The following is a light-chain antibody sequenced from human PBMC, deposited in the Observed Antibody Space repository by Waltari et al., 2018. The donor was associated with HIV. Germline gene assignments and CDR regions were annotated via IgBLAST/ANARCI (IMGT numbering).Light chain of an antibody. V-gene: IGLV2-23*01. J-gene: IGLJ2*01. CDR3: SSYTSFSTVL. Sequence: ALTQPPSASGAPAQSITISSTGTSSDVGTNHFFSWYQHHPGKAPKLMIYEGNKRPSGVSNRFSGSKSGNTASLTISGLQAEDEADYYCSSYTSFSTVLFGGGTKLTVL. CDR2: EGN. CDR1: SSDVGTNHF.